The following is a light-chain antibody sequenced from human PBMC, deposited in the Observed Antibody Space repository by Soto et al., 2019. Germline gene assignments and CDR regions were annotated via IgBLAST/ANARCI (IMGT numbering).Light chain of an antibody. V-gene: IGLV2-14*01. J-gene: IGLJ3*02. CDR2: EVS. CDR1: SSDVGGYNY. CDR3: RSYTTSGTPV. Sequence: QSALTQPASVSGSPGQSITISCTGTSSDVGGYNYLSWYQQHPGKAPSVMIYEVSNRPSGVSNRFSGSKSGNTASLTISGLQAEDEADYFCRSYTTSGTPVFGGGTKLTVL.